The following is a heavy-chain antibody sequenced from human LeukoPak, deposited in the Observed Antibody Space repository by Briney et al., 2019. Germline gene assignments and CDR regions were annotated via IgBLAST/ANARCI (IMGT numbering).Heavy chain of an antibody. D-gene: IGHD3-22*01. Sequence: GGSLRLSCAASGFTFSSYERNWGSQAQGKGVEWVSYISSSGSTIYYADSVTGRFTISRDNAKTSLYLQMNSLRAEDTAVYYCAREYYDSSGYYYFDCWGQGTLVTVSS. CDR2: ISSSGSTI. CDR1: GFTFSSYE. CDR3: AREYYDSSGYYYFDC. J-gene: IGHJ4*02. V-gene: IGHV3-48*03.